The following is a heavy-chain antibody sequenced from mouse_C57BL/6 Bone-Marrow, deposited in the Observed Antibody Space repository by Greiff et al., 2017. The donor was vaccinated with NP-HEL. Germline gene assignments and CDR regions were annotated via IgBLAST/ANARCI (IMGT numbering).Heavy chain of an antibody. J-gene: IGHJ4*01. Sequence: VQLKESGGGLVQPGGSMKLSCVASGFTFSNYWMNWVRQSPEKGLEWVAQIRLKSDNYATHYAESVKGRFTISRDDSKSSVYLQMNNLRAEDTGIYYCTELGRHYAMDYWGQGTSVTVSS. D-gene: IGHD4-1*01. CDR3: TELGRHYAMDY. CDR1: GFTFSNYW. CDR2: IRLKSDNYAT. V-gene: IGHV6-3*01.